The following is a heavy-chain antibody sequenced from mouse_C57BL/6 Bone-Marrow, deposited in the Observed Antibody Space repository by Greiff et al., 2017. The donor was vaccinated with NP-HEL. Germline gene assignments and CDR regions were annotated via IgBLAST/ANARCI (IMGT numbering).Heavy chain of an antibody. D-gene: IGHD2-3*01. CDR1: GFSLTSYG. CDR2: IWGDGST. Sequence: QVQLQQSGPGLVAPSQSLSITCTVSGFSLTSYGVSWVRQPPGKGLEWLGVIWGDGSTNYHSALISRLSISKDNSKSQVFLKLNSLQTDDTATYYCASISRDNYDGYQGFDVWGTGTTVTVSS. J-gene: IGHJ1*03. CDR3: ASISRDNYDGYQGFDV. V-gene: IGHV2-3*01.